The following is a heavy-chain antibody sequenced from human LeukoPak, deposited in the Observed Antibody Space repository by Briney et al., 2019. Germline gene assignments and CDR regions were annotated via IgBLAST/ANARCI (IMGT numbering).Heavy chain of an antibody. V-gene: IGHV1-8*01. CDR1: GYTFTSYD. Sequence: ASVKVSCKASGYTFTSYDINWVRQATGLGLEWMGWMNPNSGNTGYAQKFQGRVTMTRNTSISTAYMELSSLRSEDTAVYYCARGYYDILTGYYSAAAFDLWAKGQWSPSIQ. J-gene: IGHJ3*01. CDR3: ARGYYDILTGYYSAAAFDL. D-gene: IGHD3-9*01. CDR2: MNPNSGNT.